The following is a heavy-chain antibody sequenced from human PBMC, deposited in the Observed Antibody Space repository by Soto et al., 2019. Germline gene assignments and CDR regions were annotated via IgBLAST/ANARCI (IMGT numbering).Heavy chain of an antibody. CDR2: ISSNGGST. CDR3: ARSEGYCSSTSCYRVAFDI. CDR1: GFTFSSYA. Sequence: GGSLRLSCAASGFTFSSYAMHWVRQAPGKGLEYVSAISSNGGSTYYANSVKGRFTISRDNSKNTLYLQMGSLRAEDMAVYYCARSEGYCSSTSCYRVAFDIWGQGTMVTVSS. J-gene: IGHJ3*02. V-gene: IGHV3-64*01. D-gene: IGHD2-2*01.